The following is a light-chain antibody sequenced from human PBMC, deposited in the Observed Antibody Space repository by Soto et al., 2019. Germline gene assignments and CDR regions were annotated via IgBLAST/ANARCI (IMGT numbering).Light chain of an antibody. V-gene: IGKV1-5*01. CDR3: QQYNSFSVT. J-gene: IGKJ5*01. CDR2: DAS. Sequence: DIQMTQSPCTLSASVGDRVTITCRASQSISSWLAWYQQKPGKAPKLLIFDASTLDSGVPSRFSGSGSGTEFTFTISSLQPDDFATYYCQQYNSFSVTFGQGTRLEIK. CDR1: QSISSW.